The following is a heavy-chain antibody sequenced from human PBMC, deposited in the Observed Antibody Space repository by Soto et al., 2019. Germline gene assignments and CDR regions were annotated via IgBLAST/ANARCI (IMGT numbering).Heavy chain of an antibody. CDR1: GGSFSGYY. J-gene: IGHJ6*02. V-gene: IGHV4-34*01. CDR2: INHSGST. Sequence: SETLSLTCAVYGGSFSGYYWSWIRQPPGKGLEWIGEINHSGSTNYNPSLKSRVTISVDTSKNQFSLKLSSVTAADTAVYYCARGGRIVGVRGMDVWGQGTTVTVS. D-gene: IGHD1-26*01. CDR3: ARGGRIVGVRGMDV.